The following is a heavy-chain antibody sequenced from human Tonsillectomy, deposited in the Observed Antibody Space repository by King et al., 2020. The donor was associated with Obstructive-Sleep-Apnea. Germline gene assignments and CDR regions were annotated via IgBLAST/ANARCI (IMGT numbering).Heavy chain of an antibody. D-gene: IGHD3-16*02. J-gene: IGHJ4*02. CDR2: IKQDGREK. Sequence: QLVQSGGGLVQSGGSLRLSCAASGFTFSDYWMTWVRQAPGKGLEWVANIKQDGREKYYGDSVKGRFTISRDNADNSLSLQMDSLRAEDTAVYYCAKGSYRHDYWGQGTLVTVSS. CDR3: AKGSYRHDY. CDR1: GFTFSDYW. V-gene: IGHV3-7*01.